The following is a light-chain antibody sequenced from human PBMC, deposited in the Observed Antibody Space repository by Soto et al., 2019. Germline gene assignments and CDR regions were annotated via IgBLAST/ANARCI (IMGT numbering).Light chain of an antibody. Sequence: QLVLTQAPSGSASLGASVKLTCTLRSGLRSFAIAWHQQQPEKGPRFLMNLNSDGSHYKGDGIPDRFSGSSSGAERYLTISSLQSEDEADYYCQTWGTGIPVVFGGGTKLTVL. V-gene: IGLV4-69*01. CDR2: LNSDGSH. J-gene: IGLJ2*01. CDR3: QTWGTGIPVV. CDR1: SGLRSFA.